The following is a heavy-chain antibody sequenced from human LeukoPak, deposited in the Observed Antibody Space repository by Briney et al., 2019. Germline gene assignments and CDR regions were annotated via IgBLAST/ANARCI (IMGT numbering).Heavy chain of an antibody. V-gene: IGHV4-30-4*08. CDR3: ARDAGYDSSGSPAFDY. Sequence: PSETLSLTCTVSGGSISSGDYYWSWIRQPPGKGLEWIGYIYYSGSTYYNPSLKSRVTISVDTSKSQFSLKLSSVTAADTAVYYCARDAGYDSSGSPAFDYWGQGTLVTVSS. CDR1: GGSISSGDYY. D-gene: IGHD3-22*01. CDR2: IYYSGST. J-gene: IGHJ4*02.